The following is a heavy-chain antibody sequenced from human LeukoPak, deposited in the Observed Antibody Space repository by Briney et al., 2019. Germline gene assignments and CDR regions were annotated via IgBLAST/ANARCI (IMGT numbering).Heavy chain of an antibody. CDR3: ASAVSGAYPADY. V-gene: IGHV1-46*01. J-gene: IGHJ4*02. Sequence: ASVKVSCKASGYTYSSYYMHWVRQAPGQGLEWMGITNPSGESATYEQKFQGRVTMTRDMSTDTVYMELSRLRSGDTAVYYCASAVSGAYPADYWGQGTLVTVSS. CDR1: GYTYSSYY. CDR2: TNPSGESA. D-gene: IGHD2-15*01.